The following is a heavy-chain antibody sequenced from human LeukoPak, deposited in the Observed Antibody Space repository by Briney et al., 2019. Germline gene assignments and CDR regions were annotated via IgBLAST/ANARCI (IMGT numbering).Heavy chain of an antibody. V-gene: IGHV4-59*01. J-gene: IGHJ4*02. CDR2: IYYSGST. Sequence: SETLSLTCTVSGASISSYYWSWIRQPPGRGLEWIGYIYYSGSTNYNPSLKSRVTMSVDTSKNQFSLRLSSVTAADTALYYCARDGYNSPTGYWGQGTLVTVSS. CDR1: GASISSYY. CDR3: ARDGYNSPTGY. D-gene: IGHD5-24*01.